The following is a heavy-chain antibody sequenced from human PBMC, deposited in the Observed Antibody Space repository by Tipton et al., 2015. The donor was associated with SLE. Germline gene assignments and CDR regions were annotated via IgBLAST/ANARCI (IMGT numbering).Heavy chain of an antibody. Sequence: TLSLTCTVSGGSIRSSSYHWGWIRQPPGKGLEWIGSLYYSGSTYYNPSLKSRVTISVDTSKNQFSLKLSSVTAADTAVYYCARGWGAFGVVTRYFDLWGRGTLVTVSS. CDR2: LYYSGST. CDR1: GGSIRSSSYH. D-gene: IGHD3-3*01. J-gene: IGHJ2*01. V-gene: IGHV4-39*07. CDR3: ARGWGAFGVVTRYFDL.